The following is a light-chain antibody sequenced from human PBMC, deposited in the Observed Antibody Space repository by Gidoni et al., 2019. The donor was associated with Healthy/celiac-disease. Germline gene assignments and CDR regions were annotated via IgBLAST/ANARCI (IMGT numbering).Light chain of an antibody. J-gene: IGKJ4*01. CDR3: QQYDNRPL. CDR1: QDISNY. CDR2: DAS. V-gene: IGKV1-33*01. Sequence: DIQMTQSPSSQSASVGDRVTITCQASQDISNYLNWYQQKPGKAPKLLIYDASNLETGVPSRFSGSGSGTDFTFTISSLQPEDIATYYCQQYDNRPLFGGGTKVEIK.